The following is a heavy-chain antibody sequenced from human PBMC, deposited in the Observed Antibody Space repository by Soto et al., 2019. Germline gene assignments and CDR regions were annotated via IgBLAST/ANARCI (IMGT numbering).Heavy chain of an antibody. CDR1: GFSFNSYA. CDR2: ISYDGSNK. CDR3: VRVSWLATYHYGMEV. J-gene: IGHJ6*02. Sequence: QVQLVESGGGVVQPGRSLRLSCAASGFSFNSYALHWVRQAPGKGLEWVAVISYDGSNKYYADSVKGRFTISRDNSKNAVALQMNSLRAEDTAVYYCVRVSWLATYHYGMEVWGQGTTVTVSS. D-gene: IGHD6-19*01. V-gene: IGHV3-30-3*01.